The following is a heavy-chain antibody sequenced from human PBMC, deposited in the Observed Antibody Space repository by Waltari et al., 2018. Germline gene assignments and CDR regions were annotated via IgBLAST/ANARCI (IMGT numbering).Heavy chain of an antibody. CDR1: GGTFSTST. D-gene: IGHD1-1*01. V-gene: IGHV1-69*02. Sequence: HVQLEQSGAEVKKPGSSVKVSCTASGGTFSTSTVTWVRQAPGQGLEWMGSIIPFLGISKYAQSLQARLTITVDQSTNTGYMELNNLRPEDTGVYYCARSGEMKGTVDYWGQGTLVTVSS. CDR3: ARSGEMKGTVDY. J-gene: IGHJ4*02. CDR2: IIPFLGIS.